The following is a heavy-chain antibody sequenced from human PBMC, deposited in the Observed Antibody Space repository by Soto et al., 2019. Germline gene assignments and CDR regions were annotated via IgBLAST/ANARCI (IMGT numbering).Heavy chain of an antibody. CDR1: GFVSTNYN. V-gene: IGHV1-3*01. Sequence: QAHLVQSGAEVKMPGDSVQFSCKASGFVSTNYNFHWGRQAPGQSLEWMGRINAANGNTQYSQNFQGRVSFTSDASASTAFMELTNLRFEDKAMYYCATDYGSNWRLCGQGTLVSVSS. D-gene: IGHD3-10*01. J-gene: IGHJ4*02. CDR3: ATDYGSNWRL. CDR2: INAANGNT.